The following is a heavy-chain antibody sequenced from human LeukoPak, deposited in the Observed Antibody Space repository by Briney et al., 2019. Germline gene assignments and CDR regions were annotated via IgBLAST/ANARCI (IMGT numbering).Heavy chain of an antibody. CDR1: GGSISSYY. CDR2: IYYSGST. CDR3: ARLGALAGDYYNYGMDV. D-gene: IGHD1-26*01. J-gene: IGHJ6*02. Sequence: PSETLSLTCSVSGGSISSYYWSWIRQPPGKGLEWIGYIYYSGSTNYNPSLKSRVTISVDTSKNHFFLKLSSVTAADTAVYYCARLGALAGDYYNYGMDVWGQGTTVTVSS. V-gene: IGHV4-59*08.